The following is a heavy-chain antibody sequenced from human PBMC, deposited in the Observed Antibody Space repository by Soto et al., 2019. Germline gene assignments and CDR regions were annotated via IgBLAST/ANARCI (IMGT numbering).Heavy chain of an antibody. CDR3: SRVSSGRAYFDY. CDR2: TSAYMVT. V-gene: IGHV1-18*01. CDR1: GYIFTSYG. Sequence: QVQLVQSGGEVKKPGASVKVSCNASGYIFTSYGISWMRQAPGQGLEWMGWTSAYMVTNYAQKFQGRVTMTTDTSTITAYMELRSLRSDDTAVYYCSRVSSGRAYFDYWGQGTLVTVSS. D-gene: IGHD6-19*01. J-gene: IGHJ4*02.